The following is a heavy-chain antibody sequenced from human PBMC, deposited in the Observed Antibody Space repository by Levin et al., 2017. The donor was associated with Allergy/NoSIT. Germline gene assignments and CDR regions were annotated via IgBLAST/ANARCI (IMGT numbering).Heavy chain of an antibody. CDR3: GRRGGSGWHGGFEY. J-gene: IGHJ4*02. Sequence: PSETLSLICSVSGGSITITSYYWGWIRQPPGKGLEWIGNIYFSGSTYYSPSLKSRVTISVDTSKNQFSLSLTSVTAADTAVYYCGRRGGSGWHGGFEYWGQGTLVTVSS. D-gene: IGHD6-19*01. CDR1: GGSITITSYY. CDR2: IYFSGST. V-gene: IGHV4-39*01.